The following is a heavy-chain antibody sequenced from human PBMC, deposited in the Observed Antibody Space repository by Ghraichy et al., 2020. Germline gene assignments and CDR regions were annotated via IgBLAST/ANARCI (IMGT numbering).Heavy chain of an antibody. V-gene: IGHV3-23*01. D-gene: IGHD5-12*01. CDR1: GFTFSSYA. CDR3: AKVPVRYSGYVVYFDY. Sequence: SCAASGFTFSSYAMSWVRQAPGKGLEWVSAISGSGGSTYYADSVKGRFTISRDNSKNTLYLQMNSLRAEDTAVYYCAKVPVRYSGYVVYFDYGGQGTLVTVSS. J-gene: IGHJ4*02. CDR2: ISGSGGST.